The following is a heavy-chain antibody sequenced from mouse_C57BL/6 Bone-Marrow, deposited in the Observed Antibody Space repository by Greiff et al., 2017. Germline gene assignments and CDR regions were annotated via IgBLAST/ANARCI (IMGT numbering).Heavy chain of an antibody. D-gene: IGHD3-2*02. V-gene: IGHV1-54*01. Sequence: QVQLQQSGAELVRPGTSVKVSCKASGYAFTNYLIEWVKQRPGQGLEWIGVINPGSGGTNYNEKFKGKATLTADKSSSTAYMQLSSLTSEDSAVYFCARASSGYDYWGQGTTLTVSS. CDR2: INPGSGGT. CDR3: ARASSGYDY. CDR1: GYAFTNYL. J-gene: IGHJ2*01.